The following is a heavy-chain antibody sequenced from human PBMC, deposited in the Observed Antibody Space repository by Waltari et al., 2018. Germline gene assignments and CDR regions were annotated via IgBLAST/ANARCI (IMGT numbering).Heavy chain of an antibody. Sequence: EVQLVESGGGLVKPGGSLRLSCAASGFTFSSYSMNWVRQAPGKGLEWVSSISSSSSYIYYADSVKGRFTISRDNAKNSLYLQMNSLRAEDTAVYYCARAQWLASWFDPWGQGTLVTVSS. J-gene: IGHJ5*02. CDR1: GFTFSSYS. CDR3: ARAQWLASWFDP. D-gene: IGHD6-19*01. CDR2: ISSSSSYI. V-gene: IGHV3-21*01.